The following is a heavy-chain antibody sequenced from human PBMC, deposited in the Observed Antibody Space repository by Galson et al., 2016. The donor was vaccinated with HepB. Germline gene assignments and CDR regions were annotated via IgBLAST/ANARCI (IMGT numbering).Heavy chain of an antibody. CDR3: AKCITARHVYYYGMDV. D-gene: IGHD6-6*01. J-gene: IGHJ6*02. CDR2: IYYSGST. V-gene: IGHV4-59*01. Sequence: SETLSLTCTVSGGSISSYYWSWIRQPPGKGPEWIGYIYYSGSTNYNPSLKSRVTISVDTSKNQFSLKLSSVTAADTAVYYCAKCITARHVYYYGMDVWGQGTTVTVSS. CDR1: GGSISSYY.